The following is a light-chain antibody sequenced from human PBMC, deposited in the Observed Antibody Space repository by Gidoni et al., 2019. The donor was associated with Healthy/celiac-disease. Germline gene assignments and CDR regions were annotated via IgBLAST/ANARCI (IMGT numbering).Light chain of an antibody. V-gene: IGLV1-40*01. CDR3: QSYDSSLSGWV. Sequence: QSVLTQPPSVSGAPGQRVTIACTGSRANIGAGYDVHWYQRLPRTAPKLPIDGNSNRPSGVPDRFSGSKSGTSASLAITGLQAEDEADHYCQSYDSSLSGWVFGTGTNVTVL. J-gene: IGLJ1*01. CDR2: GNS. CDR1: RANIGAGYD.